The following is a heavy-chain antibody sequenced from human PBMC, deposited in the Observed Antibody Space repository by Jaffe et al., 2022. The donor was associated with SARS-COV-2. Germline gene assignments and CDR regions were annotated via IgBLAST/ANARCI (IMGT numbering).Heavy chain of an antibody. V-gene: IGHV5-10-1*03. J-gene: IGHJ4*02. CDR2: IDPSDSQT. CDR1: GYSFTNYW. D-gene: IGHD3-22*01. Sequence: EVQLVQSGAEVKKPGESLRISCKNSGYSFTNYWITWVRQMPGKGLEWMGRIDPSDSQTNYSPSFQGHVTISADKSISTAYLQWTSLKASDTAMYYCARRYYYDSRGYFDYWGQGTLVTVSS. CDR3: ARRYYYDSRGYFDY.